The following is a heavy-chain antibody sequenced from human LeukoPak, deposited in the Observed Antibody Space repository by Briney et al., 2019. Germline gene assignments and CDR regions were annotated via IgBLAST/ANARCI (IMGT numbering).Heavy chain of an antibody. CDR1: GFNFGDYA. V-gene: IGHV3-7*03. CDR2: IKQDGSEK. CDR3: ARRYFDW. D-gene: IGHD2-15*01. J-gene: IGHJ4*02. Sequence: GGSLRLSCAASGFNFGDYAMSWVRQAPGKGLEWVANIKQDGSEKYYVDSVKGRFTISRDNAKNSLYLQMNSLRAEDTAVYYCARRYFDWWGQGTLVTVSS.